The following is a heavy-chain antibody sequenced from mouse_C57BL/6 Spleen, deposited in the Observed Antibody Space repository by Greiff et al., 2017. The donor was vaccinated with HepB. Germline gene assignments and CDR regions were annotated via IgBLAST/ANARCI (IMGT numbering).Heavy chain of an antibody. Sequence: QVQLQQPGAELVKPGASVKMSCKASGYTFTSYWITWVKQRPGQGLEWIGDIYPGSGSTNYNEKFKSKATLPVDTSSSTAYMQLSSLTSEDSAVYYCARGREDYYAMDYWGQGTSVTVSS. J-gene: IGHJ4*01. CDR3: ARGREDYYAMDY. CDR1: GYTFTSYW. CDR2: IYPGSGST. V-gene: IGHV1-55*01.